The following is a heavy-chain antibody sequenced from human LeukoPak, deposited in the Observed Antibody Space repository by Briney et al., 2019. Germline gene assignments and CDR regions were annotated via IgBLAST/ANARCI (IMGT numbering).Heavy chain of an antibody. J-gene: IGHJ6*02. V-gene: IGHV5-51*01. Sequence: GESLKISWKGSGYTFTTYWCSGVRQIPGKGVGWMRTVYLVDSKTRDNPSFQGQVTSSTDKSINTAYLQWSSLKASDTAMYYCARNKGYGNYYYDFDVWGQGTTVTVS. CDR2: VYLVDSKT. CDR1: GYTFTTYW. D-gene: IGHD5-18*01. CDR3: ARNKGYGNYYYDFDV.